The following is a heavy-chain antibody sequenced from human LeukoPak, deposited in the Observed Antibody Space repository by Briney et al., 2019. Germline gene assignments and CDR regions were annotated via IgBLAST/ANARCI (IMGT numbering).Heavy chain of an antibody. D-gene: IGHD2-15*01. J-gene: IGHJ4*02. CDR1: GGSISSYY. Sequence: SETLSLTCTVSGGSISSYYWSWIRQPPGKGLEWIGYIYYSGSTNYNPSLKSRVTISVDTSKNQFSLKLSSVTAEDTAVYYCARGRPCSGGSCYYYYWRQGTLVTVSS. CDR3: ARGRPCSGGSCYYYY. V-gene: IGHV4-59*01. CDR2: IYYSGST.